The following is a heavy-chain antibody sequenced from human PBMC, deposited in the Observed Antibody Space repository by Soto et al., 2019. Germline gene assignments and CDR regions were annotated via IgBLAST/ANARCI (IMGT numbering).Heavy chain of an antibody. V-gene: IGHV4-34*01. CDR1: GGSFSGYY. CDR3: ARITSIAARKGNWFDP. J-gene: IGHJ5*02. Sequence: QVQLQQWGAGLLKPSETLSLTCAVYGGSFSGYYWSWIRQPPGKGLEWLGEINHSGSTNYNPSLKSRVTISVATSKNQFSLKLSSVTAADTAVYYCARITSIAARKGNWFDPWGQGSLVTVYS. D-gene: IGHD6-6*01. CDR2: INHSGST.